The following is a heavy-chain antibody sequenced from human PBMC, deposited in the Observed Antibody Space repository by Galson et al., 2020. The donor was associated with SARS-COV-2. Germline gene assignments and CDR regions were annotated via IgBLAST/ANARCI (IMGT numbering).Heavy chain of an antibody. CDR3: AKDFRSSAYSSGWYYYYYYMDV. Sequence: GESLKISCAASGFTFDDYAMHWVRQAPGKGLEWVSLISWDGDSTYYADSVKGRLTITRDNSKHSLYLQMNSLRAEDTALYYCAKDFRSSAYSSGWYYYYYYMDVWGKGTTVTVSS. CDR2: ISWDGDST. V-gene: IGHV3-43D*03. D-gene: IGHD6-19*01. J-gene: IGHJ6*03. CDR1: GFTFDDYA.